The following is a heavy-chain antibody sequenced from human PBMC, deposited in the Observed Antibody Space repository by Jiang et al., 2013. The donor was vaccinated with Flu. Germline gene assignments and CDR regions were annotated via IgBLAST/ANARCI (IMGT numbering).Heavy chain of an antibody. CDR1: GFTFSNYA. CDR3: AKSDRYCVTMTCYTSFDF. CDR2: IRTSGATT. Sequence: QLVESGGGLVQPGGSLRLSCVASGFTFSNYAMGWVRQAPGKGLEWVSGIRTSGATTYYADSAKGRFTISRDNSKNTLFLQMNSLRPEDTALYYCAKSDRYCVTMTCYTSFDFWGQGTLVTVSS. J-gene: IGHJ4*02. V-gene: IGHV3-23*04. D-gene: IGHD5/OR15-5a*01.